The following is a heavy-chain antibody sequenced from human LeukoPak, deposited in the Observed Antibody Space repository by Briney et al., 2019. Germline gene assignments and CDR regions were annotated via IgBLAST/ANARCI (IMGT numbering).Heavy chain of an antibody. CDR2: ISYDGNTK. CDR1: GFTFGDYA. CDR3: AKTRGDYGVDYLDY. V-gene: IGHV3-30*18. J-gene: IGHJ4*02. D-gene: IGHD4-17*01. Sequence: GGSLRLSCTASGFTFGDYAMSWFRQAPGKGLEWAAVISYDGNTKSYADSVKGRFTLSRDNSKNTLYLQMNSLRAEDTAVYYCAKTRGDYGVDYLDYWGQGTLVTVSS.